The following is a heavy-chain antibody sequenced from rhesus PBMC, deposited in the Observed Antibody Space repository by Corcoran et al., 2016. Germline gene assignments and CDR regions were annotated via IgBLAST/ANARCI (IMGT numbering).Heavy chain of an antibody. CDR2: ISYSGST. CDR3: ARDWRGRHGSSSYPNP. J-gene: IGHJ4*01. Sequence: QVQLQESGPGLVKPSETLSLTCAVSGGSISRRYYYWSWTRQSPGKGLEWIGYISYSGSTSYNPSLKSRVTISRDTSKNQFSLKLSSVTAADTAVYYCARDWRGRHGSSSYPNPWGQGVLVTVSS. D-gene: IGHD4-29*01. CDR1: GGSISRRYYY. V-gene: IGHV4-122*02.